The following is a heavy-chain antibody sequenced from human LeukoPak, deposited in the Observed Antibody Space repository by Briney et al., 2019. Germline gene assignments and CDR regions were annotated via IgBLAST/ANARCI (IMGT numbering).Heavy chain of an antibody. D-gene: IGHD1-26*01. J-gene: IGHJ3*02. Sequence: SETLSLTCAVYGGSFSGYYWSWIRQPPGKGLEWIGEIYHSGSTNYNPSLKSRVTISVDKSKNQFSLKLSSVTAADTAVYYCARLWELSSFDIWGQGTMVTVSS. CDR1: GGSFSGYY. V-gene: IGHV4-34*01. CDR2: IYHSGST. CDR3: ARLWELSSFDI.